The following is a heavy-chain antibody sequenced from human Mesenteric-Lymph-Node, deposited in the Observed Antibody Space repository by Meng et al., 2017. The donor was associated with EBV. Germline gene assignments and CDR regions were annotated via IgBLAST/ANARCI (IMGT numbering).Heavy chain of an antibody. J-gene: IGHJ4*02. D-gene: IGHD3-3*01. V-gene: IGHV4-34*01. Sequence: QVRYKRWGAGLLKPSEPLSLTCAVYGGSCSGYYWTWIRQPPGRGLEWIGEINHSGSTNHNPSLKSRVTISADTSKDQFSLKLSSVTAADTAVYYCARGYAGYYGKLFDYWGQGTLVTVSS. CDR2: INHSGST. CDR1: GGSCSGYY. CDR3: ARGYAGYYGKLFDY.